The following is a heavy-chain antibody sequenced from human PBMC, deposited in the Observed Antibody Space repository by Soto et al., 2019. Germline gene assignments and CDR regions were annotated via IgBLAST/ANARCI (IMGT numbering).Heavy chain of an antibody. CDR1: GGTFSSYA. CDR2: IIPIFGTA. J-gene: IGHJ3*02. D-gene: IGHD3-16*01. Sequence: QVQLVQSGAEVKKPGSSVKVSCKASGGTFSSYAISWVRQAPGQGLEWMGGIIPIFGTANYAQKVQGRVTITADESTSTGYTGLSSLRSEYTAVYYCAGLRAGFIRAFDIWGQGTMVTVSS. CDR3: AGLRAGFIRAFDI. V-gene: IGHV1-69*01.